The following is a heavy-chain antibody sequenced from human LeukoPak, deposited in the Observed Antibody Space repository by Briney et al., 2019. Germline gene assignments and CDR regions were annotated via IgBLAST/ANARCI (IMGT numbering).Heavy chain of an antibody. CDR1: GFTFSSYL. Sequence: GGSLRLSCAASGFTFSSYLMHWVRQAPGKGLVWVSRIVGDASSTSYADSVKGRFTISRDNAKNTLYLQMNSLRAEDTAVYFCARGGGVNAFDSWGQGTLVTVYS. CDR3: ARGGGVNAFDS. CDR2: IVGDASST. V-gene: IGHV3-74*01. J-gene: IGHJ4*02. D-gene: IGHD3-16*01.